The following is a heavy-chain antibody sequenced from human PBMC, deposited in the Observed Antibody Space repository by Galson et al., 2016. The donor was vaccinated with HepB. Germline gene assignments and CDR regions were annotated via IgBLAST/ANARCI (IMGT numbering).Heavy chain of an antibody. D-gene: IGHD3-9*01. V-gene: IGHV5-51*03. J-gene: IGHJ5*02. Sequence: QSGAEVKKPGESLKISCKASGYNFTTYWIGWVRQMPGKGLEWIGIIFPDDSETRYSPSFQGQVTISADKSINTAYLQWGSLKASDTAMYYCARSLDILTGWWIDPWGQGTLVTVSS. CDR3: ARSLDILTGWWIDP. CDR2: IFPDDSET. CDR1: GYNFTTYW.